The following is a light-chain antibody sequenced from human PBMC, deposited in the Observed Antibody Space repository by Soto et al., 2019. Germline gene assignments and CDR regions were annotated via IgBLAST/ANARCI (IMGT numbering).Light chain of an antibody. J-gene: IGLJ2*01. CDR3: SSYTMSTTII. CDR1: NNDVGAHNL. CDR2: EVS. Sequence: QSALTQPASVSGSPGQSITISCTGTNNDVGAHNLVSWYQHHPGKAPRLIISEVSNRPSGVSNLFSASKSGNTASLTISGLQAEDEADYYCSSYTMSTTIIFGRGTKLTVL. V-gene: IGLV2-14*01.